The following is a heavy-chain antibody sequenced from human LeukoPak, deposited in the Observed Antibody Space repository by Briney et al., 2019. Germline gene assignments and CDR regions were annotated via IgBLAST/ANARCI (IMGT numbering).Heavy chain of an antibody. CDR3: AKDSAPLWPHLDY. J-gene: IGHJ4*02. V-gene: IGHV3-30*18. D-gene: IGHD2-21*01. CDR2: ISYDGSNK. CDR1: GFTFSSYG. Sequence: GGSLRLSCAASGFTFSSYGMHWVRQAPGKGLEWVAVISYDGSNKYYADSVKGRFTISRDNSKNTLYLQMDSLRAEDTAVYYCAKDSAPLWPHLDYWGQGTLVTVSS.